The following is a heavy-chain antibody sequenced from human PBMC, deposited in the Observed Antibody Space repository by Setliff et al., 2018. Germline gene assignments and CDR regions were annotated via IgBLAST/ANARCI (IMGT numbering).Heavy chain of an antibody. J-gene: IGHJ6*02. CDR3: ARMDGWGTYYSYYYNGMDV. V-gene: IGHV3-7*01. D-gene: IGHD3-10*01. Sequence: PGGSLRLSCAASGFTVNSNYMSWVRQAPGKGLEWVANIKQDGNEKYYVDSVKGRFTISRDNAKNSLYLQMNSLSAEDTAVYYCARMDGWGTYYSYYYNGMDVWGQGTTVTVSS. CDR2: IKQDGNEK. CDR1: GFTVNSNY.